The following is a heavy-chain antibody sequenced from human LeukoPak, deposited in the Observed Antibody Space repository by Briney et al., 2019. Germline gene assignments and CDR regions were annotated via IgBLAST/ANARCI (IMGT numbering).Heavy chain of an antibody. V-gene: IGHV1-69*13. Sequence: SSVKVSCKASGGTFSSYAISWVRQAPGQGLDWMGGIIPMFGTADYAQKFQGRVTITADETTSTVYMELSSLRSEDTAVYYCARGRWVNTVTDWFDPWGQGSLVTVSS. CDR2: IIPMFGTA. J-gene: IGHJ5*02. CDR1: GGTFSSYA. CDR3: ARGRWVNTVTDWFDP. D-gene: IGHD4-17*01.